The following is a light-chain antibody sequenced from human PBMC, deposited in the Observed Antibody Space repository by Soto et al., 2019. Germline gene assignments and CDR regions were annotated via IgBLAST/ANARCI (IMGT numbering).Light chain of an antibody. Sequence: EIVLTQSPATLSLSPGERATLSCRASQSVRSYLAWYQQKPGQAPRLLIYDASNRATGIPARFSGSGSVTDFTLTISSLEPEDFSVYYFQQRSNWPLTFGGGTKVEIK. CDR1: QSVRSY. CDR2: DAS. J-gene: IGKJ4*01. CDR3: QQRSNWPLT. V-gene: IGKV3-11*01.